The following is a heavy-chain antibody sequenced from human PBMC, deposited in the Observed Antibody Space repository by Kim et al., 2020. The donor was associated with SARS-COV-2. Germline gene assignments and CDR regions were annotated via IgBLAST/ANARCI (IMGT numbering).Heavy chain of an antibody. Sequence: SETLSLTCAVYGGSFSGYYWSWIRQPPGKGLEWIGEINHSGSTNYNPSLKSRVTISVETSKNQFSLKLSSVTAADTAVYYCARERRTYYDFWSGYYMDYYYGMDVWGQGTTVTVSS. CDR2: INHSGST. V-gene: IGHV4-34*01. CDR1: GGSFSGYY. D-gene: IGHD3-3*01. CDR3: ARERRTYYDFWSGYYMDYYYGMDV. J-gene: IGHJ6*02.